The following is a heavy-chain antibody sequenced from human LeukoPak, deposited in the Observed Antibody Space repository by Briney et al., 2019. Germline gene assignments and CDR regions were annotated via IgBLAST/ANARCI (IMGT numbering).Heavy chain of an antibody. J-gene: IGHJ5*02. D-gene: IGHD6-13*01. Sequence: GGSLRLSCAASRFTVSSNYMSWVRQALGKGLEWVSVIYSGGSTYYADSVKGRFTISRDNSKNTLYLQMNSLRAEDTAVYYCARAPYSSSWYNWFDPWGQGTLVTVSS. CDR3: ARAPYSSSWYNWFDP. CDR1: RFTVSSNY. CDR2: IYSGGST. V-gene: IGHV3-66*01.